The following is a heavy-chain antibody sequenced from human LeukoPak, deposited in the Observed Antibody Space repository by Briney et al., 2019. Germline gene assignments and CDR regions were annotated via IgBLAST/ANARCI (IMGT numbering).Heavy chain of an antibody. CDR2: IYYSGST. J-gene: IGHJ4*02. CDR3: ARHNEGGDSSGYYYDFDY. CDR1: GGSISSSSYY. V-gene: IGHV4-39*01. D-gene: IGHD3-22*01. Sequence: SETLSLTCTVSGGSISSSSYYWGWIRQPPGKGLEWIGSIYYSGSTYYNPSLKSRVTISVDTSKNQFSLKLSSVTAADTAVYYCARHNEGGDSSGYYYDFDYWGQGTLVTVSS.